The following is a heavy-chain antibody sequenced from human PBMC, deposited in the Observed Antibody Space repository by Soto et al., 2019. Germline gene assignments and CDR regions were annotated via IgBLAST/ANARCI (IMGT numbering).Heavy chain of an antibody. D-gene: IGHD3-9*01. V-gene: IGHV1-2*04. CDR2: INPNSGGT. Sequence: AASVKVSCKASGYTFTGYYMHWVRQAPGQGLEWMGWINPNSGGTNYAQKFQGWVTMTRDTSISTAYMELSRLRSDDTAVYYCARACNFDWSIGKPHAFDIWGQGTMVTVSS. J-gene: IGHJ3*02. CDR3: ARACNFDWSIGKPHAFDI. CDR1: GYTFTGYY.